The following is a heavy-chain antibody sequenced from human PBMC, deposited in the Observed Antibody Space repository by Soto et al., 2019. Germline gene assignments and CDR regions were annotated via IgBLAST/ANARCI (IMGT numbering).Heavy chain of an antibody. J-gene: IGHJ6*02. V-gene: IGHV3-43*01. CDR3: AKDISGYSYGYYYYYYYGMDV. CDR2: ISWDGGST. Sequence: GGSLRLSCAASGFTFDDYTMHWVRQAPGKGLEWVSLISWDGGSTYYADSVKGRFTISRDNSKNSLYLQMNSLRTEDTALYYCAKDISGYSYGYYYYYYYGMDVWGQGTTVTVS. D-gene: IGHD5-18*01. CDR1: GFTFDDYT.